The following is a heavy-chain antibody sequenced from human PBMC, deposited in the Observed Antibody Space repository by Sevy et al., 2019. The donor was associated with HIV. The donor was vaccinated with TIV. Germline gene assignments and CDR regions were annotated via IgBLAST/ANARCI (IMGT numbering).Heavy chain of an antibody. V-gene: IGHV3-30*18. CDR1: GFSFSSYS. J-gene: IGHJ5*02. D-gene: IGHD3-22*01. CDR3: AKEGYYYDSHSADWFDP. Sequence: GGSLRLSCAASGFSFSSYSMNWVRQAPGKGLEWVAVISKDGNNKEYADSVKGRFTISRDNSKNTLYLQMNSLRAEDTAVYFCAKEGYYYDSHSADWFDPWGQGTLVTVSS. CDR2: ISKDGNNK.